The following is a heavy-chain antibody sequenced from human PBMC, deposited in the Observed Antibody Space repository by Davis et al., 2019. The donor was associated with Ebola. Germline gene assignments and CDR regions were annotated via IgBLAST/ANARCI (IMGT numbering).Heavy chain of an antibody. D-gene: IGHD3-3*01. J-gene: IGHJ3*02. CDR2: IYSSGST. CDR1: GCSISSYY. Sequence: MPSETLSLTCTVSGCSISSYYWSWIRQPPGKGLEWIGYIYSSGSTNYNPSLKSLVTISVDTSKNQFSLKLSSVTAADTAVYYCARESGSDAFDIWGQGTMVTVSS. V-gene: IGHV4-59*01. CDR3: ARESGSDAFDI.